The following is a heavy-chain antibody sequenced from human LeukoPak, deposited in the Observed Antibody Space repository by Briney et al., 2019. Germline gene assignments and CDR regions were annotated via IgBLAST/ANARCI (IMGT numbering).Heavy chain of an antibody. CDR2: ISGSGGST. D-gene: IGHD3-10*01. Sequence: PGGSLRLSCAASGFTFGSYWMSWVRQAPGKGLEWVSAISGSGGSTYYADSVKGRFTISRDNSKNTLYLQMNSLRAEDTAVYYCAKGNYGSGGASDYWGQGTLVTVSS. J-gene: IGHJ4*02. CDR3: AKGNYGSGGASDY. CDR1: GFTFGSYW. V-gene: IGHV3-23*01.